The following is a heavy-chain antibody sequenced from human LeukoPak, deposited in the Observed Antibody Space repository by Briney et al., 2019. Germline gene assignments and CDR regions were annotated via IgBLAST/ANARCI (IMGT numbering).Heavy chain of an antibody. Sequence: VKVSCKASGGTFSSYAISWVRQAPGQGLEWMGRIIPILGIANYAQKFQGRVTITADKSTSTAYMELSSLRSEDTAVYYCARGGLRAIGSDAFDIWGQGTMVTVSS. J-gene: IGHJ3*02. D-gene: IGHD2-2*02. V-gene: IGHV1-69*10. CDR1: GGTFSSYA. CDR2: IIPILGIA. CDR3: ARGGLRAIGSDAFDI.